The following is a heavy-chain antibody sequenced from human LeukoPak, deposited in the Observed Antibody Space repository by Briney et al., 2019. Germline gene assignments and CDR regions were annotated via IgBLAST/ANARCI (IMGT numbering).Heavy chain of an antibody. J-gene: IGHJ5*02. V-gene: IGHV1-69*05. Sequence: SVKVSCKASGGTFSSYAISWVRQAPGQGLEWMGGIIPIFGTANYAQKFQGRVTITRNTSISTAYMELSSLRSEDTAVYYCARGRVPGYSSSWYSPWFDPWGQGTLVTVSS. CDR2: IIPIFGTA. D-gene: IGHD6-13*01. CDR3: ARGRVPGYSSSWYSPWFDP. CDR1: GGTFSSYA.